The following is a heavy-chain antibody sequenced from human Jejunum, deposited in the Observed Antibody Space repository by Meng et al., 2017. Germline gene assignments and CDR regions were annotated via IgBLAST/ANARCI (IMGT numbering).Heavy chain of an antibody. CDR1: GFTFSDYS. J-gene: IGHJ4*02. CDR2: VTQSTTTA. Sequence: SCAASGFTFSDYSLSWVRQAPGKGLEWVASVTQSTTTAHYADTVKGRFTISRDNSRKMVYLQMNSLRAADTAVYYCATNGAYSIDHCGQAAL. CDR3: ATNGAYSIDH. D-gene: IGHD2-15*01. V-gene: IGHV3-23*01.